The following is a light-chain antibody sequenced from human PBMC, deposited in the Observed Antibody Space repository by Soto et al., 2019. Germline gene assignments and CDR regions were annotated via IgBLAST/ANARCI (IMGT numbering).Light chain of an antibody. CDR3: QQYDSYSGYT. Sequence: DIQMTQSPSTLSASVGDRVTITCRASQSISSWLAWYQQKPGKAPKFLIYDASSLESGVLSRFSGSGSGTEFTLTISSLQPDDFATYYCQQYDSYSGYTFGQGTKLEIK. J-gene: IGKJ2*01. CDR2: DAS. V-gene: IGKV1-5*01. CDR1: QSISSW.